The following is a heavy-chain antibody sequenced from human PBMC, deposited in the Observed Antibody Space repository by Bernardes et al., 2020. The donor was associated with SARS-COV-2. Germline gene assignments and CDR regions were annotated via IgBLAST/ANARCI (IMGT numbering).Heavy chain of an antibody. V-gene: IGHV3-73*01. CDR2: IRSRGKNYAT. Sequence: GGSLRLSCAASGFTFSDSSIHWVRQASGKGLEWVGRIRSRGKNYATAYAESLKGRFTISRDDSKNTAYLQMNSLETEDTALYYCGRPAGGDFDRWFDLWGRGTQVTVSS. D-gene: IGHD4-17*01. CDR1: GFTFSDSS. CDR3: GRPAGGDFDRWFDL. J-gene: IGHJ2*01.